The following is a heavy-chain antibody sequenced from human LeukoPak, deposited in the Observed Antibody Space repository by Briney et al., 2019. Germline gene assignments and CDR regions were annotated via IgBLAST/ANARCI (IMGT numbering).Heavy chain of an antibody. V-gene: IGHV3-30*18. CDR3: AKELYSTTWFDY. Sequence: GRSLRLSCAASGFTFSTYGVHWVRQAPGKGLEWVAVISYDGSSKYYADSVKGRFTISRDNSKNTLFLQMNSLRAGDTAVYYCAKELYSTTWFDYWGQGTLVTVSS. J-gene: IGHJ5*01. D-gene: IGHD6-13*01. CDR2: ISYDGSSK. CDR1: GFTFSTYG.